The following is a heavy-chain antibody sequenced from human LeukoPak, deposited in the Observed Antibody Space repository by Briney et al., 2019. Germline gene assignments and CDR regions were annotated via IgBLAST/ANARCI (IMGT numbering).Heavy chain of an antibody. J-gene: IGHJ4*02. CDR2: IYSGGST. CDR3: ARSWDARLNFDY. CDR1: GFIVSSNY. D-gene: IGHD1-26*01. V-gene: IGHV3-66*02. Sequence: GGSLGLSCAASGFIVSSNYMNWVRQAPGKGLEWVSVIYSGGSTYYADSVKGRFTISRDNSKNTLYLQMNSLRAEDTAVYYCARSWDARLNFDYWGQGTLVTVSS.